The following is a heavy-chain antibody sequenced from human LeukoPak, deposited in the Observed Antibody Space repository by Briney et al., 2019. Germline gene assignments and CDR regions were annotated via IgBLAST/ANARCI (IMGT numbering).Heavy chain of an antibody. V-gene: IGHV3-30*02. D-gene: IGHD6-13*01. CDR3: AKIAAGTDGDYYYYMDV. J-gene: IGHJ6*03. Sequence: PGGSLRLSCAASGFIFNNYGMHWVRQAPGKGLEWVAFIRYDGSNKYYADSVKGRFTISRDNSKNTLYLQMNSLRAEDTAVYYCAKIAAGTDGDYYYYMDVWGKGTTVTISS. CDR1: GFIFNNYG. CDR2: IRYDGSNK.